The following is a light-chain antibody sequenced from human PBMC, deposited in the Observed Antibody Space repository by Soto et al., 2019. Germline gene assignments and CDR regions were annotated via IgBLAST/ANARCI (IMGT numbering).Light chain of an antibody. CDR2: DVS. CDR3: SSYTSSSIRYV. Sequence: QSVLTQPASVSGSPGQSITISCTGTSSDVGGYNFVSWYQHHPGKAPKLMIYDVSNRPSGVSNRFSASKSGNTASLTISGLQAEDEADYYCSSYTSSSIRYVLGTGTKVTV. V-gene: IGLV2-14*03. J-gene: IGLJ1*01. CDR1: SSDVGGYNF.